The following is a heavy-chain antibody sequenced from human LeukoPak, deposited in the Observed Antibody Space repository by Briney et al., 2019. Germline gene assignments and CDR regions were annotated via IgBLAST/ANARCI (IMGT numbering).Heavy chain of an antibody. V-gene: IGHV1-46*01. CDR1: GYTFTSYY. CDR2: INPSGGST. J-gene: IGHJ4*02. CDR3: AREPPPTYYYGSGSYKPLDY. D-gene: IGHD3-10*01. Sequence: ASVKVSCKASGYTFTSYYMHWVRQAPGQGLEWMGIINPSGGSTSYAQKFQGIVTMTRDMSTSTVYMELSSLRSDDTAVYYCAREPPPTYYYGSGSYKPLDYWGQGTLVTVSS.